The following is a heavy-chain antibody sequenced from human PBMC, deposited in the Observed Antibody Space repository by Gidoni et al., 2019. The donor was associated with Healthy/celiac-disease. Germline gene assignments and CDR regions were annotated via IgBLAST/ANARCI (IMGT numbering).Heavy chain of an antibody. CDR3: AREYGELLEPHAFDI. Sequence: QGRVTITADKSTSTAYMELSSLRSEDTAVYYCAREYGELLEPHAFDIWGQGTMVTVSS. D-gene: IGHD3-10*01. V-gene: IGHV1-69*04. J-gene: IGHJ3*02.